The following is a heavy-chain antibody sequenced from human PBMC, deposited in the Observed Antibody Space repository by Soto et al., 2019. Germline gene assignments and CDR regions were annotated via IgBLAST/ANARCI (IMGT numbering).Heavy chain of an antibody. CDR2: IYYSGST. V-gene: IGHV4-39*01. Sequence: SETLSLTCTVSGDSIRSSSHYWAWNRQPPGKGLEWIGSIYYSGSTYYNPSLKSRVTISVDTSKNQFSLKLSSVTAADTAVYYCASLLYCSSTSCYYYYGMDVWGQGTTVTVSS. CDR1: GDSIRSSSHY. CDR3: ASLLYCSSTSCYYYYGMDV. J-gene: IGHJ6*02. D-gene: IGHD2-2*01.